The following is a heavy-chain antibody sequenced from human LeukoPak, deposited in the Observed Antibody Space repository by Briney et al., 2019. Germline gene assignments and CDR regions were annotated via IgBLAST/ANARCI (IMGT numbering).Heavy chain of an antibody. CDR1: GFTFSSYG. CDR2: IRYDGSNK. D-gene: IGHD2-2*02. J-gene: IGHJ4*02. V-gene: IGHV3-30*02. Sequence: GGSLRLSCAASGFTFSSYGMHWVRQAPGKWLEWVAFIRYDGSNKYYADSVKGRFTISRDNSKNTLYLQMNSLRAEDTAVYYCAKDRMVCSSTSCYRYLDYWGQGTLVTVSS. CDR3: AKDRMVCSSTSCYRYLDY.